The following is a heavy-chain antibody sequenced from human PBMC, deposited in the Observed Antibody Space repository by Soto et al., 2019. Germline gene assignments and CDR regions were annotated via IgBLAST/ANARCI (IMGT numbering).Heavy chain of an antibody. CDR3: VKDGLTSVFGLVHDGSDI. D-gene: IGHD3-3*01. J-gene: IGHJ3*02. CDR2: NSWNSGNI. CDR1: GFSFGDYG. Sequence: EVQLVESGGGLVQPGRSLRLSCVASGFSFGDYGMHWVRQAPGRGPEWVSGNSWNSGNIGYAETVKGRFTISRDNAKNSLYLQMNSLRAEDTALYYCVKDGLTSVFGLVHDGSDIWGHGTMVTVSS. V-gene: IGHV3-9*01.